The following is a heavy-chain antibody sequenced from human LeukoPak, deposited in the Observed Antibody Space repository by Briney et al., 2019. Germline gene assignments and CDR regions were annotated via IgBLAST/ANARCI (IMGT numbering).Heavy chain of an antibody. CDR1: GFTFSTYA. V-gene: IGHV3-23*01. D-gene: IGHD4/OR15-4a*01. J-gene: IGHJ6*03. CDR3: AKNRGANYYNYYMDV. Sequence: PGGSLRLSCAASGFTFSTYAMSWVRQAPGKGLEWLSTIGGGGRDAFYADSAKGRFTVSRDNSKNTLYLQMSSLRAEDTAVYFCAKNRGANYYNYYMDVWGKGTTVTVSS. CDR2: IGGGGRDA.